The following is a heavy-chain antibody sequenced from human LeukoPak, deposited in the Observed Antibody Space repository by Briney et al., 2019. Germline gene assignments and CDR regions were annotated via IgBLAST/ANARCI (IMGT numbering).Heavy chain of an antibody. CDR3: ARFEDYYDSSGYYYG. Sequence: ASVKVSCKASGYTFTSYGISWVRQAPGQGLEWMGWISAYNGNTNYAQKLQGRVTMTTDTSTSTAYMGLRSLRSDDTAVYYCARFEDYYDSSGYYYGWGQGTLVTVSS. J-gene: IGHJ4*02. V-gene: IGHV1-18*01. CDR1: GYTFTSYG. D-gene: IGHD3-22*01. CDR2: ISAYNGNT.